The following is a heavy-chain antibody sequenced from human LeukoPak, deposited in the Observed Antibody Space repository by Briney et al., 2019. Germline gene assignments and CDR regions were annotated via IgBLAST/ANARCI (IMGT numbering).Heavy chain of an antibody. D-gene: IGHD5-24*01. Sequence: SETLSLTCTVSGGSISSSSYYWGWIRQPPGKGLEWIGSIYYSGSTYYNPPLKSRVTISVDTSKNQFSLKLSSVTAADTAVYYCARGARAGYNLEPFDYWGQGTLVTVSS. CDR1: GGSISSSSYY. V-gene: IGHV4-39*07. CDR3: ARGARAGYNLEPFDY. CDR2: IYYSGST. J-gene: IGHJ4*02.